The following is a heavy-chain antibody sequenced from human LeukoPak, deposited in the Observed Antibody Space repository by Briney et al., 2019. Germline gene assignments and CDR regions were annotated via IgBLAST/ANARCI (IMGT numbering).Heavy chain of an antibody. V-gene: IGHV4-34*01. CDR3: ARHPRVLVFGAFDI. J-gene: IGHJ3*02. D-gene: IGHD2-8*02. Sequence: SETLSLTCAVYGGSFSGYYWSWIRQPPGKGLEWIGEINHSGSTNYNPSLKSRVTISLDTSKNQFSLRLSSVTAADTAVYYCARHPRVLVFGAFDIWGQGTMVTVSS. CDR2: INHSGST. CDR1: GGSFSGYY.